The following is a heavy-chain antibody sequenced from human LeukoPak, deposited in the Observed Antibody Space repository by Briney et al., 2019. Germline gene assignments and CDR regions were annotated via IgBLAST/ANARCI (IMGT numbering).Heavy chain of an antibody. D-gene: IGHD2-2*01. CDR3: AREQLLPDPFDY. J-gene: IGHJ4*02. CDR1: GYSISSGYY. CDR2: IYHSGST. Sequence: SETLSLTCTVSGYSISSGYYWGWLRQPPGKGLEWIGSIYHSGSTYYNPSLKSRVTISVDTSKNQFSLKLSSVTAADTAVYYCAREQLLPDPFDYWGQGTLVTVSS. V-gene: IGHV4-38-2*02.